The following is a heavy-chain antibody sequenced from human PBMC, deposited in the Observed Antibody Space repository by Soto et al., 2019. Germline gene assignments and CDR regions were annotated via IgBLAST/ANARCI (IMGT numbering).Heavy chain of an antibody. Sequence: GGSLRLSCAASGFTFSSYAMSWVRQAPGKGLEWVSAISGSGGSIYYADSVKGRFTISRDNSKNTLYLQMNSLRAEDTAVYYCAKDLVTYRHGDYFDYWGQGTLVTVSS. CDR3: AKDLVTYRHGDYFDY. D-gene: IGHD6-13*01. J-gene: IGHJ4*02. CDR1: GFTFSSYA. V-gene: IGHV3-23*01. CDR2: ISGSGGSI.